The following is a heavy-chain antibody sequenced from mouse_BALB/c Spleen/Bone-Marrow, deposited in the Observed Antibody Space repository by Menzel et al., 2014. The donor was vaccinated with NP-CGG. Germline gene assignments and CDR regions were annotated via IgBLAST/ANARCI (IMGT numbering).Heavy chain of an antibody. V-gene: IGHV5-9*02. CDR2: ISSGGSYT. J-gene: IGHJ2*01. CDR3: ARPLTGAYFDY. CDR1: GFAFSSYD. Sequence: EVKLVESGGGLVKPGGSLKLSCAASGFAFSSYDMSWVRQTPEKRLEWVATISSGGSYTYYPDSVKGRFTISRDNARKTLYLQMSSLRSEDTALYYCARPLTGAYFDYWGQGTTLTVSS. D-gene: IGHD4-1*01.